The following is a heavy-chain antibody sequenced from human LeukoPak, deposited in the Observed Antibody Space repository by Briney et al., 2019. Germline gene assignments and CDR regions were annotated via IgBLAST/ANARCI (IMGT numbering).Heavy chain of an antibody. CDR2: ISYDGNNQ. V-gene: IGHV3-30-3*01. D-gene: IGHD3-3*01. CDR1: GFTFSTFS. J-gene: IGHJ6*02. Sequence: GRSLRLSCAASGFTFSTFSMHWVRQAPGKGPEWVAVISYDGNNQYYADSVKGRFTISRDNSKNTVYLQMNNLRTEDTSVYYCARDLITIFRVVIKRGMDVWGQGTTVTVSS. CDR3: ARDLITIFRVVIKRGMDV.